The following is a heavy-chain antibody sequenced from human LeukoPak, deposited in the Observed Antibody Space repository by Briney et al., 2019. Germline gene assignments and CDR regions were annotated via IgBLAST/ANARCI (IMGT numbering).Heavy chain of an antibody. D-gene: IGHD5-12*01. V-gene: IGHV3-23*01. Sequence: GGSLRLSCAASGFTFSSYAMSWVGQAPGKGLXXXXXXXXRGGSTYYAASXXXXXTISXXNSKNTRLMQMNSLRAEDTAVYYCTXDQGPIVATMGFNFDYWGQGPLVTVSS. CDR1: GFTFSSYA. CDR2: XXXRGGST. CDR3: TXDQGPIVATMGFNFDY. J-gene: IGHJ4*02.